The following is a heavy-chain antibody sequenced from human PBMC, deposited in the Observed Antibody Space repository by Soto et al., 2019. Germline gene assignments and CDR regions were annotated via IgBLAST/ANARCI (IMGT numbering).Heavy chain of an antibody. CDR2: IYYSGRT. D-gene: IGHD5-12*01. Sequence: PSETLSLTCNVSGGSIRTSSACWNPQPPKKGVEGKGYIYYSGRTNYNPSLKNRVTISVDTSENQFSLKLSSVTAADTAVYYCARDAYSGYDKGYFDYWGQGTPVTVSS. CDR3: ARDAYSGYDKGYFDY. V-gene: IGHV4-59*01. CDR1: GGSIRTSS. J-gene: IGHJ4*02.